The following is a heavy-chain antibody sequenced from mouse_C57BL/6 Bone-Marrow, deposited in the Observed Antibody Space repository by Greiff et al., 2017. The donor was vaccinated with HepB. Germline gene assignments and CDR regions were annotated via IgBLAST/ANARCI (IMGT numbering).Heavy chain of an antibody. V-gene: IGHV6-6*01. CDR2: IRNKANNHAT. CDR1: GFTFSDAW. J-gene: IGHJ3*01. D-gene: IGHD1-1*01. Sequence: DVKLVESGGGLVQPGGSLKLSCAASGFTFSDAWMDWVRQSPEKGLEWVAVIRNKANNHATYYAESVKGRFTISRDDSKSSVYLQMNSLRAADTGIYYCTRRYYVSSYVAWFAYWGQGTLVTVSA. CDR3: TRRYYVSSYVAWFAY.